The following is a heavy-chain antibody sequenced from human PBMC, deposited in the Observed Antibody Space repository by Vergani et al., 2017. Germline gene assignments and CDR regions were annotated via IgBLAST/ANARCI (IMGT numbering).Heavy chain of an antibody. J-gene: IGHJ4*02. V-gene: IGHV4-59*01. CDR2: IYDSGDT. CDR1: GDSMNTYY. CDR3: ARGALWWLRQIDS. Sequence: QVQLQESGPGLVKPSETLSLTCSVSGDSMNTYYWTWIRQPPGQGLEWIGYIYDSGDTTYNPSLKSRVTMSLDTSKNQFSLNLYSVTAADTAVYYCARGALWWLRQIDSWGQGTLVTVSS. D-gene: IGHD2-21*01.